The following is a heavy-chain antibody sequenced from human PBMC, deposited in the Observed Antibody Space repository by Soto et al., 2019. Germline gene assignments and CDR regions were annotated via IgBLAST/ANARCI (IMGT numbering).Heavy chain of an antibody. CDR2: TYYRRST. J-gene: IGHJ6*02. V-gene: IGHV4-30-4*01. Sequence: PSETLSLTCTVSGDSITSADYYWSWIRQSPGKGLEWIGYTYYRRSTYYIRSLQSRVYMSVDTSNNQFSLNVMSATAADTAGYYCARVRVYCGSYNGYLYTMDVWGQGTTVTVSS. CDR3: ARVRVYCGSYNGYLYTMDV. CDR1: GDSITSADYY. D-gene: IGHD3-22*01.